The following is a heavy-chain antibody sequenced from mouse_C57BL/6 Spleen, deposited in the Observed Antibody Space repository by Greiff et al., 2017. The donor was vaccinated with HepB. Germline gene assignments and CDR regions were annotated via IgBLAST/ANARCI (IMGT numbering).Heavy chain of an antibody. V-gene: IGHV1-81*01. CDR1: GYTFTSYG. Sequence: VKLVESGAELARPGASVKLSCKASGYTFTSYGISWVKQRTGQGLEWIGEIYPRSGNTYYNEKFKGKATLNADKSSSTAYMELRSLTSEDSAVYFCARKAIVTTCGFDYWGQGTTLTVSS. CDR2: IYPRSGNT. CDR3: ARKAIVTTCGFDY. D-gene: IGHD2-5*01. J-gene: IGHJ2*01.